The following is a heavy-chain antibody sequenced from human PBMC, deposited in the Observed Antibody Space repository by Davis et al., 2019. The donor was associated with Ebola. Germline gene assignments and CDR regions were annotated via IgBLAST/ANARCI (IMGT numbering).Heavy chain of an antibody. V-gene: IGHV3-11*04. D-gene: IGHD4-17*01. CDR3: ARNQYGDYAIDY. Sequence: GESLKISCAASGFTFSDYYMSWIRQAPGKGLEWVSYISSTSSSIYYADSVKGRFTISRDSAKNSLYLQMNSLSDEDTAVYYCARNQYGDYAIDYWGQGILVTVSS. CDR2: ISSTSSSI. CDR1: GFTFSDYY. J-gene: IGHJ4*02.